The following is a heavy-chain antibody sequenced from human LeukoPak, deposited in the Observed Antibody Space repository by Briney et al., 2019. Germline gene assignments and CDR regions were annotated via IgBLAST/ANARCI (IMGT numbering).Heavy chain of an antibody. V-gene: IGHV3-21*04. J-gene: IGHJ6*03. CDR1: GFTFSSYS. D-gene: IGHD3-10*01. CDR2: ISSSSSYI. Sequence: PGGSLRLSCAASGFTFSSYSMNWVRQAPGKGLEWVSSISSSSSYIYYADSVKGRFTISRDNSKNTLYLQMNSLRAEDTAVYYCARDSRLRVSGSGSYSPYYYYYYMDVWGKGTTVTISS. CDR3: ARDSRLRVSGSGSYSPYYYYYYMDV.